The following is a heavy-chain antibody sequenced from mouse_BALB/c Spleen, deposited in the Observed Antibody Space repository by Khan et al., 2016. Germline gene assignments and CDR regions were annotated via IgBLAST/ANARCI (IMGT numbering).Heavy chain of an antibody. CDR2: ISSGSSTI. J-gene: IGHJ2*01. CDR3: ARGDY. Sequence: EVELVESGGGLVQPGGSRKLSCAASGFTFSRFGMHWVRQALEKGLEWVAYISSGSSTIYYADTLKGRFTISRDNPKNALFLQMTSLRSEDTAMYYCARGDYWGPGTTLTVSS. V-gene: IGHV5-17*02. CDR1: GFTFSRFG.